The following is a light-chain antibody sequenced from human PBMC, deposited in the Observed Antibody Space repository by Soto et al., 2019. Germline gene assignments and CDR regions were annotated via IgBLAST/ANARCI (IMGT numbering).Light chain of an antibody. Sequence: QSVLTQPASVSGSPGQSITISCTGTGSDVGGYDYVSWYQHHPGKAPKVMIYEVTNRPSGVSNRFSGSKSVNTASLTISGLQAEDEADYYCSSYTSSNSYVFGTGTKVTVL. J-gene: IGLJ1*01. CDR2: EVT. CDR1: GSDVGGYDY. V-gene: IGLV2-14*01. CDR3: SSYTSSNSYV.